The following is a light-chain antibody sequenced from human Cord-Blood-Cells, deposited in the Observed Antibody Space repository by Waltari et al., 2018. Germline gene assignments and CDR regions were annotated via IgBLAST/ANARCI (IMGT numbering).Light chain of an antibody. J-gene: IGLJ2*01. CDR3: MIWHSSDVV. V-gene: IGLV5-45*01. CDR1: SGINVGTYR. CDR2: YKSDSDK. Sequence: QAVLTQPASLSASPGASASLTCPLRSGINVGTYRISWYQQKPGSPPQYLLRYKSDSDKQQGSGVPSRFSGSKDASANAGILLISGLQSEDEADYYCMIWHSSDVVFGGGTKLTVL.